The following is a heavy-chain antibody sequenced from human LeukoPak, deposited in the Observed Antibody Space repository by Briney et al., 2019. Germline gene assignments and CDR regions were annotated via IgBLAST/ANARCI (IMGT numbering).Heavy chain of an antibody. CDR1: GGFMRNYY. CDR2: ISYDGST. Sequence: SETLSLTCTVSGGFMRNYYWSWIRQPPGKGLEWIGYISYDGSTKYNPSLKSRVTISVDTSKNQFSLKLSYVTAADTAVYFCARLRTYCGGDCNSVWGQGTLVTVSS. CDR3: ARLRTYCGGDCNSV. D-gene: IGHD2-21*02. V-gene: IGHV4-59*12. J-gene: IGHJ4*02.